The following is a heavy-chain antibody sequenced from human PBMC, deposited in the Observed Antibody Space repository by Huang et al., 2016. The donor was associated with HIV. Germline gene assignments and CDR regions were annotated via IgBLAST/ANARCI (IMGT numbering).Heavy chain of an antibody. D-gene: IGHD1-26*01. CDR3: ARRWDWAAFDI. CDR1: GFTVSTNY. J-gene: IGHJ3*02. Sequence: EVQLVESGGGLIQPGGSLRLSCDASGFTVSTNYMPWVRQAPGKGLECVSIIYDDGSTFYTDSVRGRFTISRDNSNNTLYLQMNSLRPEDTAVYYCARRWDWAAFDIWGQGTMVTVFS. CDR2: IYDDGST. V-gene: IGHV3-53*01.